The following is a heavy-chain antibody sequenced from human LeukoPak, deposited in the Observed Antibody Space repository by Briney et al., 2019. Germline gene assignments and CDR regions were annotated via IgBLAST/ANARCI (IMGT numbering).Heavy chain of an antibody. CDR1: GFTFSSYS. J-gene: IGHJ4*02. D-gene: IGHD2-15*01. CDR3: SRDSCSGGSCYLDY. CDR2: IRSSSSTI. V-gene: IGHV3-48*01. Sequence: GSLRLSCSASGFTFSSYSINWVRQAPGKGLGGVSYIRSSSSTIYYADSGKGRFTISRDNAKNSLYLQMNSLQAEDTAVYYLSRDSCSGGSCYLDYWGQGTLVTVSS.